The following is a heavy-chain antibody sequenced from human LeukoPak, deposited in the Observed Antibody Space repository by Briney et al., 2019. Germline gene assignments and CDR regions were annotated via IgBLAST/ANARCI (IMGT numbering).Heavy chain of an antibody. Sequence: SETLSLTCTVSGGSISGYYWSWIRQPAGKALEWIGRIYSTGSTHYNPSLKSRVTMSVDTSKNQFSLTLSSVTAAGTAVYYCARVTFWSGYYTHFDYWGQGTLVTVSS. CDR3: ARVTFWSGYYTHFDY. D-gene: IGHD3-3*01. CDR2: IYSTGST. V-gene: IGHV4-4*07. CDR1: GGSISGYY. J-gene: IGHJ4*02.